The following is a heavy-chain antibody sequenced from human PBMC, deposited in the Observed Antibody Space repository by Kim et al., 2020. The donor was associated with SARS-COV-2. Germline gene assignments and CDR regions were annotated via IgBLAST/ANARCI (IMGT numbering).Heavy chain of an antibody. CDR3: ASFIAVAGTGTPDAFDI. CDR2: IYPGDSDT. D-gene: IGHD6-19*01. CDR1: GYSFTSYW. J-gene: IGHJ3*02. Sequence: GESLKISCKGSGYSFTSYWIGWVRQMPGKGLEWMGIIYPGDSDTRYSPSFQGQVTISADKSISTAYLQWSSLKASDTAMYYCASFIAVAGTGTPDAFDIWGQGTMVTVSS. V-gene: IGHV5-51*01.